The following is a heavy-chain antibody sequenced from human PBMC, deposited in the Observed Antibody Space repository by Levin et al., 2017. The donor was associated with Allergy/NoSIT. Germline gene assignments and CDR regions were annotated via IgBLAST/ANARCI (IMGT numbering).Heavy chain of an antibody. D-gene: IGHD2-2*01. CDR2: TSSSGYTI. J-gene: IGHJ4*02. V-gene: IGHV3-11*01. CDR1: GFTFSDYY. CDR3: ARVRQYPNYFDY. Sequence: GGSLRLSCAASGFTFSDYYMTWIRQAPGKGLEWVSYTSSSGYTIYYADSVKGRFTISRDNAKKSLYLQMNSLRAEDTAVYYCARVRQYPNYFDYWGQGTLVTVSS.